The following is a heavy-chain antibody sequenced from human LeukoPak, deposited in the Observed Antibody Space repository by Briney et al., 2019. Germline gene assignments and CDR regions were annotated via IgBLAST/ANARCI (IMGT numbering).Heavy chain of an antibody. Sequence: GSLRLSCAASGFTFSSYAMSWIRQPPGKGLEWIGEINHSGSTNYNPSLKSRVTISVDTSKNQFSLKLSSVTAADTAVYYCARYDFGVVTADWGQGTLVTVSS. J-gene: IGHJ4*02. CDR2: INHSGST. CDR3: ARYDFGVVTAD. D-gene: IGHD3-3*01. V-gene: IGHV4-34*01. CDR1: GFTFSSYA.